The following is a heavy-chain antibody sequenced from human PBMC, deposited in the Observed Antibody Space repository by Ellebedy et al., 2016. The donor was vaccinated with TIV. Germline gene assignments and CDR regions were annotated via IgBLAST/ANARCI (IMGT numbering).Heavy chain of an antibody. V-gene: IGHV3-23*01. CDR1: GFTFNTYA. CDR3: SKGANDNVWGSSDF. J-gene: IGHJ4*02. CDR2: IRAGGGSK. D-gene: IGHD3-16*01. Sequence: PGGSLRLSCAASGFTFNTYAMSWVRQAPAKGMEWVSGIRAGGGSKFYADSVKDRFTFSRDSSNNTLYLQMNSLRAEDMAVYYCSKGANDNVWGSSDFWGQGALVTVSS.